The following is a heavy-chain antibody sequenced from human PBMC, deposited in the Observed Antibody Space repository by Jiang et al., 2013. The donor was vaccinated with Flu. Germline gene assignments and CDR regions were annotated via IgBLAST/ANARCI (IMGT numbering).Heavy chain of an antibody. CDR1: GDSVSSKSAV. Sequence: SQTLSLTCAISGDSVSSKSAVWNWIRQSPSRGLEWLGRTYYGSKWFNDYAVSVKSRITINPDTSKNQFSLQLNSVTPEDTAVYYCARGVFRGYTTTWYFDYWGQGTLVTVSS. V-gene: IGHV6-1*01. D-gene: IGHD6-13*01. CDR2: TYYGSKWFN. CDR3: ARGVFRGYTTTWYFDY. J-gene: IGHJ4*02.